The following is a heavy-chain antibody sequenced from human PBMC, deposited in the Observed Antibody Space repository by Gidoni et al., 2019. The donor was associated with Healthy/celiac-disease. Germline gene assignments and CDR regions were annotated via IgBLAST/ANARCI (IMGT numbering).Heavy chain of an antibody. CDR3: ARDPSNPYYYGMDV. V-gene: IGHV3-48*03. Sequence: EVQLVESGGGLVQPGGSLRLSCAASGFPFSSYEMTWVRQAPGQGLEWVSYISSSGSTIYYADSVKGRFTISRDNAKNSLYLQMNSLRAEDTAVYYCARDPSNPYYYGMDVWGQGTTVTVSS. CDR2: ISSSGSTI. J-gene: IGHJ6*02. D-gene: IGHD4-4*01. CDR1: GFPFSSYE.